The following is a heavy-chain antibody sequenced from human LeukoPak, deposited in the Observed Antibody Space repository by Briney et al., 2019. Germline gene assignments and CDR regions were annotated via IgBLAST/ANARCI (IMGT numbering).Heavy chain of an antibody. D-gene: IGHD2-2*01. CDR2: IIPIFGTA. V-gene: IGHV1-69*13. J-gene: IGHJ4*02. CDR1: GGTFSSYA. Sequence: GASVKVSCKASGGTFSSYAISWVRQAPGQGLEWMGGIIPIFGTANYAQKFQGRVTITADESTSTAYMELSSLRSEDTAVYYCAREEIRCSSTSCYCWGQGTLVTVSS. CDR3: AREEIRCSSTSCYC.